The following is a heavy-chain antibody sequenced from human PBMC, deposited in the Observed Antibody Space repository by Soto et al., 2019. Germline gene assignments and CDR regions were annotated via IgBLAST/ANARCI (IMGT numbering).Heavy chain of an antibody. D-gene: IGHD1-26*01. Sequence: PGASLNIPCKASGYIFTSYWIGCLRQTPGKGPTLMGRIYPGDSDSRYSSSFQDHGHISAVISNSTAYRHSSSLNSSGTAMYDCARLGSGSSFDYWGQGTLVTVSS. V-gene: IGHV5-51*01. CDR2: IYPGDSDS. J-gene: IGHJ4*02. CDR3: ARLGSGSSFDY. CDR1: GYIFTSYW.